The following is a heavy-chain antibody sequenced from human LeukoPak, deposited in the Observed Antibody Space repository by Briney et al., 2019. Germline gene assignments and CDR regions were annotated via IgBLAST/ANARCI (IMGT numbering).Heavy chain of an antibody. CDR2: IYTSGST. V-gene: IGHV4-61*02. J-gene: IGHJ6*03. D-gene: IGHD3-10*01. CDR3: ARDTYYYGSGSYYNHYYYYYMDV. Sequence: SETLSLTCTVSGYSMSSGYYWSWIRQPAGKGLEWIGRIYTSGSTNYNPSLKSRVTISVDTSKNQFSLKLSSVTAADTAVYYCARDTYYYGSGSYYNHYYYYYMDVWGKGATVTISS. CDR1: GYSMSSGYY.